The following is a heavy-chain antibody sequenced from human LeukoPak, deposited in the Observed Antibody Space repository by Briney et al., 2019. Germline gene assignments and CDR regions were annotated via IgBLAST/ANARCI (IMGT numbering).Heavy chain of an antibody. D-gene: IGHD3-9*01. Sequence: PGGCLSLSCAASGFTFSSYSMNWVRQAPGKGLEWVSSISSSSSYIYYAHSVKGRFTISRDNAKNSLYLQMNSLRAEDTAVYYCARDYRPYYDILTGYGADPAFDIWGQGTMVTVSS. V-gene: IGHV3-21*01. J-gene: IGHJ3*02. CDR1: GFTFSSYS. CDR3: ARDYRPYYDILTGYGADPAFDI. CDR2: ISSSSSYI.